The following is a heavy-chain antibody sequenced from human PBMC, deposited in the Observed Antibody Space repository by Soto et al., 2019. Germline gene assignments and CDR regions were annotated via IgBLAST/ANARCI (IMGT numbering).Heavy chain of an antibody. Sequence: EVQLLESGGGLVQPGGSLRLSCAAAGFTFSSYAMSWVRQAPGKGLEWVSSISGRGSSTYYADSVKGRFTISRDNSKNTRILQRNIVRAEDTAVYDCAKSRDGRDYSFTANYGFCDLWGRGTHVTVSS. D-gene: IGHD4-4*01. J-gene: IGHJ2*01. V-gene: IGHV3-23*01. CDR2: ISGRGSST. CDR1: GFTFSSYA. CDR3: AKSRDGRDYSFTANYGFCDL.